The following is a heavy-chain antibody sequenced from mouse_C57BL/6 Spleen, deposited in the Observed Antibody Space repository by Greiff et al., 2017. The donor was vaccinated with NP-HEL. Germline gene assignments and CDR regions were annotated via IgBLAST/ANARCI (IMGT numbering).Heavy chain of an antibody. CDR2: IDPEDGDT. CDR3: TPSHYDYDVENAWFAY. Sequence: EVQLQQSGAELVRPGASVKLSCTASGFNIKDYYMHWVKQRPEQGLEWIGRIDPEDGDTEYAPKFQGKATMTADTSSNTAYLQLSSLTSEDTAVYYCTPSHYDYDVENAWFAYWGQGTLVTVSA. V-gene: IGHV14-1*01. J-gene: IGHJ3*01. D-gene: IGHD2-4*01. CDR1: GFNIKDYY.